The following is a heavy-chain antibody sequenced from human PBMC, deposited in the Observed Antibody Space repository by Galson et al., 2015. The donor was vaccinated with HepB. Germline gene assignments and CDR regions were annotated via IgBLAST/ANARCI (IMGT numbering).Heavy chain of an antibody. Sequence: SVKVSCKASGYTFTSNGISWVRQAPGHGLEWMGRISANTGHTNYAQKFQGRVTLTRDTSTSSVHMELRSLRIDDTAVYYCARDRLHSLDYWGPGSLVTVSS. J-gene: IGHJ4*02. V-gene: IGHV1-18*01. CDR2: ISANTGHT. CDR3: ARDRLHSLDY. CDR1: GYTFTSNG. D-gene: IGHD2-15*01.